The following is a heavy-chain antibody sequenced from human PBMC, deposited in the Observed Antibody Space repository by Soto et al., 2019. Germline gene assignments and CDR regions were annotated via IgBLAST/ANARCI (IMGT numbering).Heavy chain of an antibody. CDR3: ARDGNVNYYDSSGYYVFDY. CDR2: ISAYNGNT. V-gene: IGHV1-18*01. CDR1: GYTFTSYG. J-gene: IGHJ4*02. Sequence: QVQLVQSGAEVKKPGASVKVSCKASGYTFTSYGISWVRQAPGQGLEWIGWISAYNGNTNYAQKLQGRVTMTTDTSTSTAYMELRSLRSDDTAVYYCARDGNVNYYDSSGYYVFDYWGQGTLVTVSS. D-gene: IGHD3-22*01.